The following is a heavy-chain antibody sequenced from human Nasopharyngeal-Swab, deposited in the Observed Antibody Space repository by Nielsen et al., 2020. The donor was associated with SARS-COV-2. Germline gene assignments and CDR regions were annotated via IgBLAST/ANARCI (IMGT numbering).Heavy chain of an antibody. CDR2: INWNSGRK. V-gene: IGHV3-9*01. CDR3: ARGTADYSNPSFDY. CDR1: GFSFDEHT. J-gene: IGHJ4*02. Sequence: SLKISCAASGFSFDEHTMHWVRQAPGKGLEWVSGINWNSGRKGYADSVKGRFTISRDNAKNSLYLLVNSLRSEDTALYYCARGTADYSNPSFDYWGQGTLVTVPS. D-gene: IGHD4-11*01.